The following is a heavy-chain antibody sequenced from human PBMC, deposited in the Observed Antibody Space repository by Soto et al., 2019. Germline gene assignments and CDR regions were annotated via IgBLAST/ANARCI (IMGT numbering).Heavy chain of an antibody. CDR1: GYTFTSYY. D-gene: IGHD1-7*01. J-gene: IGHJ6*02. CDR3: ARVRVGVLELYYYGMDV. Sequence: ASVKVSCKASGYTFTSYYMHWVRQAPGQGLEWMGIINPSGGSTSYAQKFQGRVTMTRDTSTSTVYMELSSLRSEDTAVYYCARVRVGVLELYYYGMDVWGQGTTVTVS. V-gene: IGHV1-46*01. CDR2: INPSGGST.